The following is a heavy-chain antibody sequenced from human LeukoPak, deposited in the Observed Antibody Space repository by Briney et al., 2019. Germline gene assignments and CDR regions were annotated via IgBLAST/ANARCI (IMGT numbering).Heavy chain of an antibody. CDR2: IWYDGSNE. CDR3: AKDRGYGDYEAFDI. J-gene: IGHJ3*02. D-gene: IGHD4-17*01. V-gene: IGHV3-33*06. CDR1: GFTFSNYA. Sequence: GGSLRLSCAASGFTFSNYAMHWVRQAPGKGLEWVAVIWYDGSNEYYADSVKGRRTISRDNSKNTLYLQMNSLRADDTAVYYCAKDRGYGDYEAFDIWGQGTMVTVSS.